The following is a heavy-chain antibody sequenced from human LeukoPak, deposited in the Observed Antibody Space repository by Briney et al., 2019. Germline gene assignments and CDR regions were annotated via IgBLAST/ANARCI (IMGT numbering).Heavy chain of an antibody. CDR2: INHSGST. V-gene: IGHV4-34*01. CDR3: ARGLRYYYYYYMDV. Sequence: SETLSLTCAVYGGSFSGYYWSWIRRPPGKGLEWIGEINHSGSTNYNPSLKSRVTISVDTSKNQFSLKLSSVTAADTAVYYCARGLRYYYYYYMDVWGKGTTVTVSS. J-gene: IGHJ6*03. CDR1: GGSFSGYY. D-gene: IGHD4-17*01.